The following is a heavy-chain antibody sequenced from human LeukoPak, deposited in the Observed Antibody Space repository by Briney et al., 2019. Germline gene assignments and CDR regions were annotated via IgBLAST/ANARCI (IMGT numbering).Heavy chain of an antibody. V-gene: IGHV4-34*01. D-gene: IGHD2-21*02. CDR3: AGSLCGGDCYGGPDAFDI. J-gene: IGHJ3*02. CDR1: GGSFSGYY. CDR2: ISHSGST. Sequence: SETLSLTCAVYGGSFSGYYWSWIRQPPGKGLEWIGEISHSGSTNYNPSLKSRVTISVDTSKNQFSLKLSSVTAADTAVYYCAGSLCGGDCYGGPDAFDIWGQGTMVTVSS.